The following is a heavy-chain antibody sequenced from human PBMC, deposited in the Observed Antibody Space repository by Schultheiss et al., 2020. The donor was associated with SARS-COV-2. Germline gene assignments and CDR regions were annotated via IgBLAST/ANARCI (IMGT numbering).Heavy chain of an antibody. J-gene: IGHJ4*02. CDR2: IKSKTDGGTT. V-gene: IGHV3-15*01. D-gene: IGHD3-16*02. CDR1: GFTFSNAW. Sequence: GGSLRLSCAASGFTFSNAWMSWVRQAPGKGLEWVGRIKSKTDGGTTDYAAPVKGRFTISRDDSKNTLYLQMNSLKTEDTAVYYCTTDLRLGELSLYYWGQGTLVTVSS. CDR3: TTDLRLGELSLYY.